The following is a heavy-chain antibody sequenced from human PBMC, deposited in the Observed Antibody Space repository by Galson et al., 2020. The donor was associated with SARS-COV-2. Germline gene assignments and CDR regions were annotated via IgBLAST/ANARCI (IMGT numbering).Heavy chain of an antibody. CDR2: INWNGGST. V-gene: IGHV3-20*04. CDR1: GFTFDDYG. Sequence: LSLTCAASGFTFDDYGMSWVRQGPGKGLEWVSAINWNGGSTGYADSVQGRFTISRDDAKNSLFLQMTSLTADDTALYYCVRDDGDGAFHFWGQGTMVIVSS. J-gene: IGHJ3*01. CDR3: VRDDGDGAFHF. D-gene: IGHD2-21*02.